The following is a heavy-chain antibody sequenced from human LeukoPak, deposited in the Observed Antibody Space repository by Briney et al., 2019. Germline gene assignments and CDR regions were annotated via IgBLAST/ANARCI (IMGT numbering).Heavy chain of an antibody. CDR1: GGSISSYY. CDR2: IYYSGST. V-gene: IGHV4-59*01. J-gene: IGHJ5*02. D-gene: IGHD2-21*02. CDR3: ASNVYCGGDCLWFDP. Sequence: SETLSLTCTISGGSISSYYWSWIRQPPGKGLEWIGYIYYSGSTNYNPSLKSRVTISVDTSKNQFSLKLSSVTAADTAVYYCASNVYCGGDCLWFDPWGQGTLVTVSS.